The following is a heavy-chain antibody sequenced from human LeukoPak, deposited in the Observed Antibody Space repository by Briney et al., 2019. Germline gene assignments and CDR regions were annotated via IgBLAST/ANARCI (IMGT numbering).Heavy chain of an antibody. CDR2: INPNSGGT. V-gene: IGHV1-2*02. CDR3: ARAIGGYSYGYSPY. Sequence: ASVKVSCKASGYTFTGYYMHWVRQAPGQGLEWMGWINPNSGGTNYAQKFQGRLTITTDESTSTAYMELSSLRSEDTAVYYCARAIGGYSYGYSPYWGQGTLVTVSS. D-gene: IGHD5-18*01. J-gene: IGHJ4*02. CDR1: GYTFTGYY.